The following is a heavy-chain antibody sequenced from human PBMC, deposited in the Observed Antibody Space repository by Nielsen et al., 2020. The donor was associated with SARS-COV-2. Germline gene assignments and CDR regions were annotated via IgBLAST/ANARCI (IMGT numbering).Heavy chain of an antibody. Sequence: SVKVSCKASGGTFSSYAISWVRRAPGQGLEWMGGIIPIFGTANYAQKFQGRVTITADESTSTAYMELSSLRSEDTAVYYCARDLGYCSGGSCHYENWFDPWGQGTLVTVSS. CDR1: GGTFSSYA. CDR3: ARDLGYCSGGSCHYENWFDP. J-gene: IGHJ5*02. V-gene: IGHV1-69*13. D-gene: IGHD2-15*01. CDR2: IIPIFGTA.